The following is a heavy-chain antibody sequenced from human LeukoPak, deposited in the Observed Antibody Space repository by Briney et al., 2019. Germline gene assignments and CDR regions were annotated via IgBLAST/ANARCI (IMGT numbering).Heavy chain of an antibody. CDR3: AKDHDYYASGPI. D-gene: IGHD3-10*01. CDR2: ISGSGDST. Sequence: GGSLRLSCAASGLTFSNYAMNWVRQAPGKGLEWVSAISGSGDSTYYADSVKGRFTISRDNSKDTLYLQMNSLRAEDTALYYCAKDHDYYASGPIWGQGTMVTVSS. V-gene: IGHV3-23*01. CDR1: GLTFSNYA. J-gene: IGHJ3*02.